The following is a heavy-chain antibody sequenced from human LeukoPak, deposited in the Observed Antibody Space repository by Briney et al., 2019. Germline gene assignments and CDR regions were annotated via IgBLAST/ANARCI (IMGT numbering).Heavy chain of an antibody. V-gene: IGHV1-2*02. CDR2: INPNSSVT. Sequence: ASVKVSCKASGYTFTGDYMHWVRQAPGQGLEWMGWINPNSSVTRYAQKFQGRVTMTRDTSISTAYMELRRLRSDDTAVYYCARVRDRMKGYKFDPWGQGTLVTVSS. D-gene: IGHD5-18*01. J-gene: IGHJ5*02. CDR1: GYTFTGDY. CDR3: ARVRDRMKGYKFDP.